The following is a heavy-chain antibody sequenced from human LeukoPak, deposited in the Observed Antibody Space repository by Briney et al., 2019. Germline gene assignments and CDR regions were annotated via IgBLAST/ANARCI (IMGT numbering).Heavy chain of an antibody. J-gene: IGHJ4*02. CDR3: AKGATYHGSGSYFPFDY. CDR2: ISGSGGST. Sequence: GGSLRLSCEASAFTFTSYGMSWVRQAPGKGLEWVSSISGSGGSTYYADSVKGRFTISRDNSMNTLYLQMNRLSAQDAALYYCAKGATYHGSGSYFPFDYWGQGALVTVSS. D-gene: IGHD3-10*01. V-gene: IGHV3-23*01. CDR1: AFTFTSYG.